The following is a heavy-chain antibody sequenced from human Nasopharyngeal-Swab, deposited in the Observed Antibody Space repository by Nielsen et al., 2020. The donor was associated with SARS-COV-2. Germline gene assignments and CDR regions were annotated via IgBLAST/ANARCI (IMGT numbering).Heavy chain of an antibody. CDR2: INPNNGGT. D-gene: IGHD2-2*01. CDR1: GYTSTDYY. CDR3: ARKKQLVRPFDS. V-gene: IGHV1-2*06. Sequence: AAVKDSCKTSGYTSTDYYIHWGRQGPGEGLAWRGRINPNNGGTIYAQTFKGRVTMTRDTSISTVFMELSGLRFDDTAIYYCARKKQLVRPFDSWGQGTLVTVSS. J-gene: IGHJ4*02.